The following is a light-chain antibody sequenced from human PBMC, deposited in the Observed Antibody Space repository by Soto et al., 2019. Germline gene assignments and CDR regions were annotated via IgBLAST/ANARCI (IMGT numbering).Light chain of an antibody. J-gene: IGKJ2*01. CDR2: TAA. CDR1: QRITTY. Sequence: IHMTQSPSSLSASVGDRVTITCRASQRITTYLNWYQQKPGKAPKLLISTAATLQGGVPSRFSGSGSGTDFTLTITTLQPEDFANYFCQQSYSTPYTFGQRTKLEI. CDR3: QQSYSTPYT. V-gene: IGKV1-39*01.